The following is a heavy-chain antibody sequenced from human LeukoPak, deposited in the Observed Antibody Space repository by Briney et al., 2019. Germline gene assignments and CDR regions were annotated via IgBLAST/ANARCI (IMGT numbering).Heavy chain of an antibody. Sequence: GGSLRLSCAASAFTFSDYYMSWIRQAPGKGLECVSYISSSGSTIYYADSVKGRFTISRDNAKNSLYLQMNSLRAEDTAVYYCARGPYLGYCSGGSCNQFDYWGQGTLVTVSS. J-gene: IGHJ4*02. CDR2: ISSSGSTI. V-gene: IGHV3-11*01. CDR3: ARGPYLGYCSGGSCNQFDY. D-gene: IGHD2-15*01. CDR1: AFTFSDYY.